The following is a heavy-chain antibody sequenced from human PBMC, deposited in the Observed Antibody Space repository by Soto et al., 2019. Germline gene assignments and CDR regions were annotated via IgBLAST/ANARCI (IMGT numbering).Heavy chain of an antibody. D-gene: IGHD3-16*01. V-gene: IGHV3-23*04. J-gene: IGHJ4*02. CDR1: GFAFSDYA. Sequence: EVHLVDSGGGLVQPGGSLRLSCAASGFAFSDYAMTWVRQAPGKGLEWVADISDGDGATHYADSVKGRFTISRDDSKNTLYLQMDSMRAEDAAVYYCAKGRTFFDFWGQGTLVTVSS. CDR3: AKGRTFFDF. CDR2: ISDGDGAT.